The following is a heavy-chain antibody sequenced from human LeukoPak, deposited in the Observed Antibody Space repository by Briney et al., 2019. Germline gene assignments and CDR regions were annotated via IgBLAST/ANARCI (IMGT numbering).Heavy chain of an antibody. CDR1: GFTFSSNY. J-gene: IGHJ3*02. V-gene: IGHV3-66*01. D-gene: IGHD3-10*01. CDR3: ARSYGSGSYRAFDI. Sequence: GGSLRLSCAVSGFTFSSNYMSWVRQAPGKGLEWVSVIYSGGSTYYPDSVKGRFTISRDNSKNTLYLQMSSLRAEDTAVYYCARSYGSGSYRAFDIWGQGTMVTVSS. CDR2: IYSGGST.